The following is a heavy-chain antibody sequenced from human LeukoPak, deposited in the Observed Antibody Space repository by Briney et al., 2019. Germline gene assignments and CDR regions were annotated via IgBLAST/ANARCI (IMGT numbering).Heavy chain of an antibody. Sequence: ASVKVSCKASGYTFTGYYMHWVRQAPGQGLEWMGWINPNSGGTNYAQKFQGRVTMTRDTSISTAYMELRRLRSDDTAVYYCARAGRGAVAGQFDYWGQGTLVSVSS. J-gene: IGHJ4*02. D-gene: IGHD6-19*01. V-gene: IGHV1-2*02. CDR1: GYTFTGYY. CDR3: ARAGRGAVAGQFDY. CDR2: INPNSGGT.